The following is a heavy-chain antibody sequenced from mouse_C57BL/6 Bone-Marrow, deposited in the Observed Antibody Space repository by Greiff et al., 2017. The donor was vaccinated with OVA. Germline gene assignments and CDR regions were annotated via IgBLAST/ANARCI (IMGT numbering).Heavy chain of an antibody. CDR2: ISDGGSYT. V-gene: IGHV5-4*01. CDR3: AREKAYLNYFDY. D-gene: IGHD6-5*01. CDR1: GFTFSSYA. J-gene: IGHJ2*01. Sequence: EVHLVESGGGLVKPGGSLKLSCAASGFTFSSYAMYWVRQTPEKRLEWVATISDGGSYTYYPDNVKGRFTISRDNAKNNLYLQMSHLKSEDTAMYYCAREKAYLNYFDYWGQGTTLTVSS.